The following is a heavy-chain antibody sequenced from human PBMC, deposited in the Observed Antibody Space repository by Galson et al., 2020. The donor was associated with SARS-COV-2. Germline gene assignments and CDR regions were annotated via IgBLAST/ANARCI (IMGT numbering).Heavy chain of an antibody. CDR1: GYTFARYD. V-gene: IGHV1-18*01. J-gene: IGHJ6*02. CDR2: INVYKGKT. CDR3: ARDPSGYDLPPGYDHHGLDL. Sequence: ASVKVSCKASGYTFARYDFSWVRQAPGQGLEWLGWINVYKGKTICAQKFQGRLNMTTVTSTSTAYMELRSLTSDDTAVYYCARDPSGYDLPPGYDHHGLDLWGQGTTVTVSS. D-gene: IGHD5-12*01.